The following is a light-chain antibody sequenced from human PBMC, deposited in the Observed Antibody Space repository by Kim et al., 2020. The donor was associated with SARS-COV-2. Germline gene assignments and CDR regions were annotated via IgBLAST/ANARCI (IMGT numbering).Light chain of an antibody. J-gene: IGKJ3*01. CDR3: QQCDNNPLFT. V-gene: IGKV1-33*01. CDR2: DAS. Sequence: DIQMTQSPSSLSASVGDRVTITCQASQDINNYLNWYQQKPGKAPKFLIYDASNLETGVPSRFSGSGSGTHLTFTISSLQPEDNATYYCQQCDNNPLFTFGPGTKVDIK. CDR1: QDINNY.